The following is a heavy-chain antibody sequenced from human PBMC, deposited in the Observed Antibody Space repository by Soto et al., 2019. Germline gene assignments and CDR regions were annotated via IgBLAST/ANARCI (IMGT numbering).Heavy chain of an antibody. CDR3: ARVPGRL. V-gene: IGHV3-53*02. CDR1: GFSVSRNY. J-gene: IGHJ4*02. CDR2: VYSGGAT. Sequence: QLVETGGGMIQPGTSLTLSCAASGFSVSRNYMTWVRQAPGKGLEWVSFVYSGGATFYADSVKGRFSLSRDDSQNTMYLQMNDLRAADTAVYYCARVPGRLWGRGTLVTVAS. D-gene: IGHD3-10*01.